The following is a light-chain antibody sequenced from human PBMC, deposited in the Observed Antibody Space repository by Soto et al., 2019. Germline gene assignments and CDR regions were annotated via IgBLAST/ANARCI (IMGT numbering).Light chain of an antibody. Sequence: PGERATLSCRASQSVYSNLAWYQQKPGQTPRLLIYGSSTRATGIPARFSGGGSGTEFTLTISSLQSEDVAVYYCQQYNSWPLTFGGGTKVEIK. CDR2: GSS. CDR1: QSVYSN. CDR3: QQYNSWPLT. V-gene: IGKV3-15*01. J-gene: IGKJ4*01.